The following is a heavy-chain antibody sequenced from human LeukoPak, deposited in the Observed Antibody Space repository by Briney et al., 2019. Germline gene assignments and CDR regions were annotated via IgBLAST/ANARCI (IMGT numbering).Heavy chain of an antibody. CDR1: GGSFSGYY. J-gene: IGHJ5*02. V-gene: IGHV4-34*01. CDR2: INHSGST. CDR3: ARALNWFDP. Sequence: SETLSLTCAVYGGSFSGYYWSWIRQPPGKGLEWIGEINHSGSTNYNPSLKSRVTISVDTSKNQFSLKPSSVTAADTAVYYCARALNWFDPWGQGTLVTVSS.